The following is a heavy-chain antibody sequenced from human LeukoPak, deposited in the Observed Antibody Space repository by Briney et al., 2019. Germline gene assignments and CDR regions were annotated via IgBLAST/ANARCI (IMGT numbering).Heavy chain of an antibody. J-gene: IGHJ4*02. Sequence: KPGGSLRLSCAASGFTFSSYSMNWVRQAPGKGLEWVSSISSSSSYIYYADSVKGRFTISRDNAKNSLYLQMNSLRAEDTAVYYCARVGCIKCRTSHPPDWWGQGTLVTVSS. D-gene: IGHD2-2*01. CDR3: ARVGCIKCRTSHPPDW. CDR2: ISSSSSYI. CDR1: GFTFSSYS. V-gene: IGHV3-21*01.